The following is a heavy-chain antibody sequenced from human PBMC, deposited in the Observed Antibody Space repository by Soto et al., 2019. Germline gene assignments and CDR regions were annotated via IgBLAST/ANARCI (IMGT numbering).Heavy chain of an antibody. CDR3: ARGFSGMDV. Sequence: PGGSLRLSCAASGFTFSSYAMHWVRQAPGKGLEWVANINNDGSEKSYVDSVKGRFTISRDNAKNTLYLQMNSLRAEDTAVYYCARGFSGMDVWGQGTTVTVSS. CDR1: GFTFSSYA. CDR2: INNDGSEK. V-gene: IGHV3-7*02. J-gene: IGHJ6*02. D-gene: IGHD3-3*01.